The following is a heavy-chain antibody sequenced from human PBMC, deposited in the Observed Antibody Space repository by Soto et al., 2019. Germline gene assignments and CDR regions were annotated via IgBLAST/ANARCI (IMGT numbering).Heavy chain of an antibody. CDR3: ARDMITFGGVIVNYYYYGMDV. Sequence: QVQLVESGGGVVQPGRSLRLSCAASGFTFSSYGMHWVRQAPGKGLERVAVIWYDGSNKYYADSVKGRFTISRDNSKNTLYLQMNSLRAEDTAVYYCARDMITFGGVIVNYYYYGMDVWGQGTTVTVSS. J-gene: IGHJ6*02. CDR1: GFTFSSYG. CDR2: IWYDGSNK. D-gene: IGHD3-16*02. V-gene: IGHV3-33*01.